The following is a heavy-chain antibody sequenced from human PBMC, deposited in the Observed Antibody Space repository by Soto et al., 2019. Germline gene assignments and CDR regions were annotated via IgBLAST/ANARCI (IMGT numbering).Heavy chain of an antibody. J-gene: IGHJ4*02. CDR2: ISHDGSNK. V-gene: IGHV3-30*18. D-gene: IGHD6-13*01. CDR1: GYTFTGYY. CDR3: AKGDRIAAAGHFDY. Sequence: SCKASGYTFTGYYMHWVRQAPGKGLEWVSVISHDGSNKYYADSVKGRFTISRDNSKNTLYLQMNSLRAEDTAVYYCAKGDRIAAAGHFDYWGQGTLVTVSS.